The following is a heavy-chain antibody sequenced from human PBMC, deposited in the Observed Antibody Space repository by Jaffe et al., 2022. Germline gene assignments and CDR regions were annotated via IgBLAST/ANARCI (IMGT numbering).Heavy chain of an antibody. V-gene: IGHV3-11*01. CDR2: ISSSGSTI. J-gene: IGHJ4*02. Sequence: QVQLVESGGGLVKPGGSLRLSCAASGFTFSDYYMSWIRQAPGKGLEWVSYISSSGSTIYYADSVKGRFTISRDNAKNSLYLQMNSLRAEDTAVYYCARDLGYCSGGSCYSMGYFDYWGQGTLVTVSS. CDR3: ARDLGYCSGGSCYSMGYFDY. CDR1: GFTFSDYY. D-gene: IGHD2-15*01.